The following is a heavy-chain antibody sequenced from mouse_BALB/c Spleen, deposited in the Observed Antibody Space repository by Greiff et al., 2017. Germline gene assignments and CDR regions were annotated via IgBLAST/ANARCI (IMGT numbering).Heavy chain of an antibody. V-gene: IGHV2-2*02. Sequence: QVQLKESGPGLVQPSQSLSITCTVSGFSLTSYGVHWVRQSPGKGLEWLGVIWSGGSTDYNAAFISRLSISKDNSKSHVIFKMNSLQANDTAIYYCARDYYGRDYYAMDYWGQGTSVTVSS. CDR2: IWSGGST. D-gene: IGHD1-2*01. J-gene: IGHJ4*01. CDR1: GFSLTSYG. CDR3: ARDYYGRDYYAMDY.